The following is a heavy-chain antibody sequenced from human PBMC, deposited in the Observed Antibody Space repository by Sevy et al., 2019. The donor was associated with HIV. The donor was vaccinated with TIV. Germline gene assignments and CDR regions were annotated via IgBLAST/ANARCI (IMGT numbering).Heavy chain of an antibody. J-gene: IGHJ4*02. CDR1: GYTFTSYW. D-gene: IGHD3-22*01. V-gene: IGHV5-51*01. Sequence: GESLKISCKGSGYTFTSYWIGWVRQMPGKGLEWMGIIYSGDSDTTYSPSFQGQVTISADKSISTAYLQGNSLKASDTAMYYCARHPTVYDSSGYVDYWGQGTLVTVSS. CDR3: ARHPTVYDSSGYVDY. CDR2: IYSGDSDT.